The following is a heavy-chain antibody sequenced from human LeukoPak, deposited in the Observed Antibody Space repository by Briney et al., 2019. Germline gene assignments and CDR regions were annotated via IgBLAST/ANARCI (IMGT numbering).Heavy chain of an antibody. V-gene: IGHV3-33*01. CDR2: IWYDGSNK. D-gene: IGHD3-22*01. Sequence: GGSLRLSCAASGFTFTSYGMHWVRQAPGKGLERVAVIWYDGSNKYYADSVKGRFTISRDNSKNTLYLQMNSLRAEDTAVYYCARARNNYDSSGFSALDYWGQGTLVTVSS. CDR1: GFTFTSYG. J-gene: IGHJ4*02. CDR3: ARARNNYDSSGFSALDY.